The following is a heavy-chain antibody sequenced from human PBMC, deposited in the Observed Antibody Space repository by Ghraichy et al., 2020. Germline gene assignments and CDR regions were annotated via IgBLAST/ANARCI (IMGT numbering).Heavy chain of an antibody. Sequence: ESLNISCAVYGGSFSGYYWSWIRQPPGKGLEWIGESNHSGSTNYNPSLKSRVTISVDTSKNQFSLKLSSVTAADTAVYYCARGPNPKGGRWYFDLWGRGTLVTVSS. CDR3: ARGPNPKGGRWYFDL. CDR2: SNHSGST. D-gene: IGHD1-14*01. CDR1: GGSFSGYY. J-gene: IGHJ2*01. V-gene: IGHV4-34*01.